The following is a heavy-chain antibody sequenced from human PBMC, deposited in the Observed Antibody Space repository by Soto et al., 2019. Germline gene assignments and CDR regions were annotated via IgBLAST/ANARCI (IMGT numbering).Heavy chain of an antibody. CDR1: GGTFSSYT. Sequence: QVQLVQSGAEVKKPGSSVKVSCKASGGTFSSYTISWVRQAPGQGLEWMGRIIPILGIANYAQKFQGRVTITADKSTSTAYMELSSLRSEDTAVYCCASSAVAGTTPFDYWGQGTLVTVSS. CDR3: ASSAVAGTTPFDY. D-gene: IGHD6-19*01. J-gene: IGHJ4*02. V-gene: IGHV1-69*02. CDR2: IIPILGIA.